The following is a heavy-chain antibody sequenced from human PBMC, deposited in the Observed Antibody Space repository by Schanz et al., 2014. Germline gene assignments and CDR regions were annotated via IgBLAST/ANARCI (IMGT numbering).Heavy chain of an antibody. CDR3: ARANYRRKINFDY. V-gene: IGHV3-33*01. D-gene: IGHD3-10*01. CDR2: IWYDENNK. Sequence: QVQMVESGGGVVQPGRSLRLSCAASGFAFSVYGMHWVRQAPGKGPEWVAVIWYDENNKYYADSVKGRFTMSRDNSKNALYLQRNSLRAEDTAVYYCARANYRRKINFDYWGRGTLVTVSS. CDR1: GFAFSVYG. J-gene: IGHJ4*02.